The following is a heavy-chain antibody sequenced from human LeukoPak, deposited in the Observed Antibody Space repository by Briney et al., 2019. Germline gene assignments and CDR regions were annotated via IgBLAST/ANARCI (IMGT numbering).Heavy chain of an antibody. CDR2: VYMGGSI. CDR1: GDFLSRNY. Sequence: PSETLSLTRSVSGDFLSRNYWSGIRHPPAKGLEWLGFVYMGGSINYNPSLKSRVTISVDASKNQFSLRLTSVTPADTAVYYCAREIWLQDGHTIDYWGPGTLVTVSS. V-gene: IGHV4-4*08. J-gene: IGHJ4*02. CDR3: AREIWLQDGHTIDY. D-gene: IGHD5-24*01.